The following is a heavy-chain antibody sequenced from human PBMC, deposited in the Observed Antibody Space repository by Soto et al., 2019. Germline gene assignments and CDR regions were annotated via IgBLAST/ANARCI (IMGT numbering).Heavy chain of an antibody. J-gene: IGHJ4*02. V-gene: IGHV3-74*01. D-gene: IGHD3-10*01. CDR2: IYNDGSYT. Sequence: VGSLGLSCADSGFIFKMYWMHWVRQSPGKGLVWISRIYNDGSYTDYADSVKGRFTISSDNVNDTLSLQMNNLRAEDSGLYYCTRGPRPISTGTGAYWGQGTQVTVSS. CDR3: TRGPRPISTGTGAY. CDR1: GFIFKMYW.